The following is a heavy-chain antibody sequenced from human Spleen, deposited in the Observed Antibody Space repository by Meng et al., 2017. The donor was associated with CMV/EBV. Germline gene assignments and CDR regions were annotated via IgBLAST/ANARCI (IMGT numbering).Heavy chain of an antibody. Sequence: GGSLRLSCAASGFTFSSYGMHWVRQAPGKGLEWVAVISFDGTNTYYTDSVKGRFTISRDNSKNTLFLQMNSLKAEDTAVYYCANSRIKWELAHRLDYWGQGTPVTVSS. V-gene: IGHV3-30*19. CDR3: ANSRIKWELAHRLDY. CDR1: GFTFSSYG. J-gene: IGHJ4*02. D-gene: IGHD1-26*01. CDR2: ISFDGTNT.